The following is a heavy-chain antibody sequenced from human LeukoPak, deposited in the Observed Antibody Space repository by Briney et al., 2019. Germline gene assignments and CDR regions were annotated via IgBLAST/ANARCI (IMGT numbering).Heavy chain of an antibody. J-gene: IGHJ4*02. CDR2: ISGSGGST. V-gene: IGHV3-23*01. Sequence: GGSLRLSCAASGFTFSNSALSWVRQAPGKGLEWVSDISGSGGSTYYADSVKGRFTISRDNSKNTLYLQMNSLRAEDTAVYYCAKRIQSAMATGYWGQGTLVTVSS. D-gene: IGHD5-18*01. CDR1: GFTFSNSA. CDR3: AKRIQSAMATGY.